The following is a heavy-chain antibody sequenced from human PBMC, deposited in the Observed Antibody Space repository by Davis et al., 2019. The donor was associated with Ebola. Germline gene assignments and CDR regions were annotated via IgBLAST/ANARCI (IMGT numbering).Heavy chain of an antibody. D-gene: IGHD3-3*01. Sequence: SETLSLTCAVYGGSFSGYYWSWIRQPPGKGLEWIGEINHSGSTNYNPSLKSRVTISVDTSKNQFSLKLSSVTAADTAVYYCARNYYDFWSGYYTEELYYYYGMDVWGKGTTVTVSS. CDR2: INHSGST. CDR1: GGSFSGYY. V-gene: IGHV4-34*01. J-gene: IGHJ6*04. CDR3: ARNYYDFWSGYYTEELYYYYGMDV.